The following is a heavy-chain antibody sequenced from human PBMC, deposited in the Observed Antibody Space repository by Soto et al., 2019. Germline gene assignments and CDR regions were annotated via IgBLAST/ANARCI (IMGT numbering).Heavy chain of an antibody. CDR3: ARILEYSSSSGRWTPGGYGMDV. CDR1: GYSFTSYW. CDR2: IYPGDSDT. J-gene: IGHJ6*02. D-gene: IGHD6-6*01. V-gene: IGHV5-51*01. Sequence: PGESLKISCKGSGYSFTSYWIGWVRQMPGKGLEWMGIIYPGDSDTRYSPSFQGQVTISADKSISTAYLQWSSLKASDTAMYYCARILEYSSSSGRWTPGGYGMDVWGQGTTVTVSS.